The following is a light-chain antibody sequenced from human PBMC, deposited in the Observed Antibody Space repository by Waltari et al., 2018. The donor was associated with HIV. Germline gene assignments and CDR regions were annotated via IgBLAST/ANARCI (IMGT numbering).Light chain of an antibody. CDR3: AAWDDSLSGFYV. Sequence: QSVLTQPPSASGTPGQRVTIRCSGSSFNIGSNFVYWYQQLPGAAPKLLIYRNKQGPSGVPDRFSGSKSGTSASLAISGLRSEDEADYYCAAWDDSLSGFYVVGTGTKVTVL. CDR2: RNK. V-gene: IGLV1-47*01. CDR1: SFNIGSNF. J-gene: IGLJ1*01.